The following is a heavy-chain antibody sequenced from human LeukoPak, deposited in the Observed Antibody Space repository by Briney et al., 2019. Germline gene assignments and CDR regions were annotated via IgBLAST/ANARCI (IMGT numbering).Heavy chain of an antibody. J-gene: IGHJ4*02. CDR2: ISAYNGNT. CDR3: ARDYYYGSGSYFERSGVYYFDY. V-gene: IGHV1-18*01. CDR1: GYTFTSYG. Sequence: ASVKVSCKASGYTFTSYGISWVRQAPGQGLEWMGWISAYNGNTNYAQKLQGRVTMTTDTSTSIAYMELRSLRSDDTAVYYCARDYYYGSGSYFERSGVYYFDYWGQGTLVTVSS. D-gene: IGHD3-10*01.